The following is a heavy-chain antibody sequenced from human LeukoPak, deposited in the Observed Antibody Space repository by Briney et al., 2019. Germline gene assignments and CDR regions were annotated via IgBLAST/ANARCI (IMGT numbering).Heavy chain of an antibody. CDR1: GYTFRSYA. D-gene: IGHD6-19*01. CDR3: ARDFSSGWYSVFDY. Sequence: ASVKVSCKASGYTFRSYAIHWVRQAPGQRLEWMGWINAGNGNTNYAQKSQGRVTITRDTSASTAYMEVSSLRSEDTAVYYCARDFSSGWYSVFDYWGQGTPVTVSS. V-gene: IGHV1-3*01. J-gene: IGHJ4*02. CDR2: INAGNGNT.